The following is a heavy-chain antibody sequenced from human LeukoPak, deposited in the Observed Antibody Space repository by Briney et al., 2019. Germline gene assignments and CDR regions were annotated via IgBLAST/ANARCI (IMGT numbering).Heavy chain of an antibody. D-gene: IGHD3-10*01. CDR3: ARRGGWFGELDY. CDR2: LYHSGST. J-gene: IGHJ4*02. Sequence: SETLSLTCSVSGYSISSGYYWGWIRQAPGKGLEWIGNLYHSGSTYYNPSLKSRVTISVDTSKNQFSLKLSSVTAADTAVYYCARRGGWFGELDYWGQGTLVTVSS. V-gene: IGHV4-38-2*02. CDR1: GYSISSGYY.